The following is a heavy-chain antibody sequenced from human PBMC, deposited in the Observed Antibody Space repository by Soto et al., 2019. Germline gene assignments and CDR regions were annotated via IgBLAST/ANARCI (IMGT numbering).Heavy chain of an antibody. CDR1: GYSFTRDY. J-gene: IGHJ6*02. CDR2: INLSDGST. CDR3: ASLPVWSGLGDTMDV. Sequence: GASVKVSCKASGYSFTRDYMHWVRQAPGQGLEWMGIINLSDGSTSYAQKFQGRVTMTRDTSTSTVYMELSSLRSEDTAVYYCASLPVWSGLGDTMDVWGQGTTVTVSS. V-gene: IGHV1-46*01. D-gene: IGHD3-3*01.